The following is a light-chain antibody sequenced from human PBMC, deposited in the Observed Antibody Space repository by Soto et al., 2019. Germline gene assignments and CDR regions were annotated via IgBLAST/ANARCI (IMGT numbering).Light chain of an antibody. J-gene: IGKJ1*01. CDR1: QSISSW. Sequence: DIQMTQSPSTLYASVGDRVTITCRASQSISSWLAWYQQEPGKAPKLLISHASPLDAGVPSIFNGSGFGTEFTLTISSLLPGAFATYYCQQYGSYPWTFGQGTKVEI. CDR2: HAS. V-gene: IGKV1-5*01. CDR3: QQYGSYPWT.